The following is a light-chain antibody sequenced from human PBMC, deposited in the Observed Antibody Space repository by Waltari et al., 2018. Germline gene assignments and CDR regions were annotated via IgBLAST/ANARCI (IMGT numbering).Light chain of an antibody. CDR2: GDS. CDR3: HSYDSSLSTWL. J-gene: IGLJ3*02. Sequence: QSVLTQPSSVSGAPGQRVTISCNGSTSTTAATSDAPWYQQIPGTGPRFLISGDSNRPSGVPDRFSASKSGTSASLAIADLHVEDEADYYCHSYDSSLSTWLFGGGTKLTVL. V-gene: IGLV1-40*01. CDR1: TSTTAATSD.